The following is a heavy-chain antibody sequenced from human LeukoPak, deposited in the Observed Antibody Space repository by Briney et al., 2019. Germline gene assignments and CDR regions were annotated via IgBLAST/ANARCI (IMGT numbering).Heavy chain of an antibody. CDR1: GFTFSSYT. D-gene: IGHD3-10*01. V-gene: IGHV3-21*01. J-gene: IGHJ4*02. Sequence: GGSLRLSCAASGFTFSSYTMNWVRQAPGKGLEWVSSISSSSTYINYADSVKGRFTISRDNAKNSLYLQMNSLRAEDTAVYYCARDRSPGNFDYWGQGTLVTVSS. CDR2: ISSSSTYI. CDR3: ARDRSPGNFDY.